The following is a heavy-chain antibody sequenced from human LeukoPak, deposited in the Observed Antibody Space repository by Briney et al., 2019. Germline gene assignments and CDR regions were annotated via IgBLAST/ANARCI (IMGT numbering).Heavy chain of an antibody. V-gene: IGHV3-23*01. CDR2: ISGSGGST. CDR1: GFTFSTKS. D-gene: IGHD1-7*01. Sequence: GGSLRLSCAASGFTFSTKSMTWVRQAPGKGLEWVSVISGSGGSTYYADSVKGRFTISRDNSENTLYLQMNSLRAEDTALYYCAKGLISGTVDYWGQGTLVTVSS. CDR3: AKGLISGTVDY. J-gene: IGHJ4*02.